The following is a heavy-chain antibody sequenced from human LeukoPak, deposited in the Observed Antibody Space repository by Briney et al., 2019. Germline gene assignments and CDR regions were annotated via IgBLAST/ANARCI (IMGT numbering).Heavy chain of an antibody. CDR1: GFTFSDYY. V-gene: IGHV3-11*01. Sequence: GGSLRLSCAASGFTFSDYYMACIRQAPGKSLEWVSYISRSSSSKNYADSVRGRSFISRDNAKSSLYLQMNSQRAEDTAVYYCARVQSGYDHTPLDYWGQGTLVTVSS. D-gene: IGHD5-12*01. CDR3: ARVQSGYDHTPLDY. CDR2: ISRSSSSK. J-gene: IGHJ4*02.